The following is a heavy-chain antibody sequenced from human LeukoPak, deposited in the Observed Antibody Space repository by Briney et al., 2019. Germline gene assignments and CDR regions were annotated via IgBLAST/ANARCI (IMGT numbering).Heavy chain of an antibody. D-gene: IGHD1-14*01. J-gene: IGHJ5*02. CDR3: ARHSSLFRNPTKYNWFDP. CDR1: GGSISSSSYY. CDR2: IYYSGST. V-gene: IGHV4-39*01. Sequence: SETLSLTCTVSGGSISSSSYYWGWIRQPPGKGLEWIGSIYYSGSTYYNPSLKSRVTISVDTSKNQFSLKLSSVTAADTAVYYCARHSSLFRNPTKYNWFDPWGQGTLVTVSS.